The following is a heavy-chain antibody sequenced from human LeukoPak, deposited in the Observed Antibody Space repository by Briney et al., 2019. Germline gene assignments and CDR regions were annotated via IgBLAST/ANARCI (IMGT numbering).Heavy chain of an antibody. CDR3: ARDNADYYGSGRSVNWFDP. V-gene: IGHV4-4*07. Sequence: KPSETLSLTCTVSGGSISSYYWSWIRQPAGKGLEWIGRIYTSGSTNYNPSLKGRVTMSVDTSKNQFSLKLSSVTAADTAVYYCARDNADYYGSGRSVNWFDPWGQGTLVTVSS. CDR1: GGSISSYY. CDR2: IYTSGST. D-gene: IGHD3-10*01. J-gene: IGHJ5*02.